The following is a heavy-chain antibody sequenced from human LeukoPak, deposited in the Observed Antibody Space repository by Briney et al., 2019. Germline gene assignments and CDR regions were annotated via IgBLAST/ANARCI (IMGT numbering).Heavy chain of an antibody. Sequence: GGSLRLSCVVSGFTFSTYWMSWVRQAPGKGLECVATIKQDGSVKNYGDSVQGRFTISRDNAKNSLYLQMHSLRVEDTAVYYCARGLGAYWGQGTLVTVSS. J-gene: IGHJ4*02. CDR3: ARGLGAY. V-gene: IGHV3-7*03. D-gene: IGHD1-26*01. CDR2: IKQDGSVK. CDR1: GFTFSTYW.